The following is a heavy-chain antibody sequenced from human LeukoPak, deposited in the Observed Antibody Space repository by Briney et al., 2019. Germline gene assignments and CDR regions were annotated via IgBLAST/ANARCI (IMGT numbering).Heavy chain of an antibody. CDR1: GFTFSNYV. CDR2: IGGGT. J-gene: IGHJ4*02. D-gene: IGHD3-22*01. CDR3: AKLPHSSASHY. Sequence: PGRSLRLSCAASGFTFSNYVMSWVRQAPGKGLEWVSGIGGGTYDADSVKGRFIISRDNSKNTLYLQMNSLRAEDTAVYYCAKLPHSSASHYWGQGTLVTVSS. V-gene: IGHV3-23*01.